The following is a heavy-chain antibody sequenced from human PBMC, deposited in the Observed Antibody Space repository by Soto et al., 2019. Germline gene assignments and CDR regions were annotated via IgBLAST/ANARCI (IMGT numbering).Heavy chain of an antibody. Sequence: SETLSLTCTVSGGSISSYYWSWIRQPPGKGLEWIGYIYYSGSTNYNPSLKSRVTISVDTSKNQFSLKLSSVTTADTAVYYCARGNYYYYYMDVWGKGTTVTVSS. V-gene: IGHV4-59*08. CDR1: GGSISSYY. J-gene: IGHJ6*03. CDR3: ARGNYYYYYMDV. CDR2: IYYSGST.